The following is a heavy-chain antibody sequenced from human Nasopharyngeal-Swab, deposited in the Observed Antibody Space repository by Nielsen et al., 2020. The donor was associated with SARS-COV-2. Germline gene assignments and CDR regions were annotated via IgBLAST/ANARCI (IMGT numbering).Heavy chain of an antibody. D-gene: IGHD3-3*01. CDR2: IYYSGST. Sequence: SETLSLTCTVSGGSISSYYWSWIRQPPGKGLEWIGYIYYSGSTNYNPSLKSRVTISVDTSKNQFSLKLSSVTAADTAVYYCARDRRAEWSGYYYCYMDVWGKGTTVTVSS. V-gene: IGHV4-59*01. J-gene: IGHJ6*03. CDR3: ARDRRAEWSGYYYCYMDV. CDR1: GGSISSYY.